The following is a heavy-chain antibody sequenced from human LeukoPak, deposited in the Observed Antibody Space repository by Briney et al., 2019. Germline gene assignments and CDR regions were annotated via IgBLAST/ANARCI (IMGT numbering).Heavy chain of an antibody. J-gene: IGHJ4*02. D-gene: IGHD5-18*01. Sequence: GGSLRLSCAASGFTVSSNYMSWVRQAPGKGLEWVSVIYSGGRTYYADSVKGRFTISRDNSKNTLYLQMNSLRAVDTAVYYCAGGYSYAYCFDYWGQGTLVTVSS. CDR1: GFTVSSNY. CDR2: IYSGGRT. CDR3: AGGYSYAYCFDY. V-gene: IGHV3-53*01.